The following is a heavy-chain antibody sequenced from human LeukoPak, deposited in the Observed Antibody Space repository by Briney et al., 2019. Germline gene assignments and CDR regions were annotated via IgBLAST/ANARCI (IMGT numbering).Heavy chain of an antibody. Sequence: SETLSLTYTVSGGSISSYYWSWIRQPPGKGLEWIGYIYYSGSTNYNPSLKSRVTISVDTSKNQFSLKLSSVTAADTAVYYCARDRDYYGSGYDYWGQGTLVTVSS. CDR1: GGSISSYY. CDR2: IYYSGST. CDR3: ARDRDYYGSGYDY. D-gene: IGHD3-10*01. V-gene: IGHV4-59*01. J-gene: IGHJ4*02.